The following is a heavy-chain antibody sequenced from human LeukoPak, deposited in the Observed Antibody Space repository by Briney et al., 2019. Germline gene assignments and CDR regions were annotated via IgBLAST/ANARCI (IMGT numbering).Heavy chain of an antibody. CDR2: IIPIFGTA. CDR1: GGTFSSYA. V-gene: IGHV1-69*13. J-gene: IGHJ6*02. Sequence: ASVKVSCKASGGTFSSYAISWARQAPGQGLEWMGGIIPIFGTANYAQKFQGRVTITADESTSTAYMELSSLRSEDTAVYYCARDIGSGSSFLYYGMDVWGQGTTVTVSS. D-gene: IGHD6-6*01. CDR3: ARDIGSGSSFLYYGMDV.